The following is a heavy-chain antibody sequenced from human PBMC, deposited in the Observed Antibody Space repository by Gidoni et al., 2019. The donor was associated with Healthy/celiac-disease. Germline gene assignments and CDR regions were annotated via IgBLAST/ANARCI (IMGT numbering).Heavy chain of an antibody. CDR2: IYTSGST. CDR1: GGSISSGSYY. V-gene: IGHV4-61*02. Sequence: QVQLQESGPGLVKPSQTLSLTCTVSGGSISSGSYYWSWIRQPAGKGLEWIGRIYTSGSTNYNPSLKSRVTISVDTSKNQFSLKLSSVTAADTAVYYCARDRGDYFDNWGQGTLVTVSS. D-gene: IGHD3-10*01. CDR3: ARDRGDYFDN. J-gene: IGHJ4*02.